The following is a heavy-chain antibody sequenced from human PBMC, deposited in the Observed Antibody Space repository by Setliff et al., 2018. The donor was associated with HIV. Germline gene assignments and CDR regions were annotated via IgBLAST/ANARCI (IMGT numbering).Heavy chain of an antibody. V-gene: IGHV4-59*12. J-gene: IGHJ3*02. D-gene: IGHD6-6*01. CDR3: ASGHLVRGVGAFDI. CDR2: IYYSGST. Sequence: SETLSLTCTVSGGSISSYYWTWLRQFPGKGLEWIGYIYYSGSTNYNPSLKSRVTISVDTSKNQFSLKLSSVTAADTAVYYCASGHLVRGVGAFDIWGQGTMVTVSS. CDR1: GGSISSYY.